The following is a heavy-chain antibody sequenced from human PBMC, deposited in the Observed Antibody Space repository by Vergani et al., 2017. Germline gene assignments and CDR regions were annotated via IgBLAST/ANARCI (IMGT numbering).Heavy chain of an antibody. CDR1: GFTFSSYA. V-gene: IGHV3-23*01. CDR3: ASSIYCSSTSCSYFDY. D-gene: IGHD2-2*01. CDR2: ISGSGGST. J-gene: IGHJ4*02. Sequence: EVQLLESGGGLVQPGGSLRLSCAASGFTFSSYAMSWVRQAPGKGLEWVSAISGSGGSTYYADSVKGRFTISRDNSKNTLYLQMNSLRAEDTAVYYCASSIYCSSTSCSYFDYWGQGTLVTVSS.